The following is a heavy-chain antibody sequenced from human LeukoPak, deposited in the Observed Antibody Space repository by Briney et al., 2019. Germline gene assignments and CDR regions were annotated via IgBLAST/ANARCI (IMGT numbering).Heavy chain of an antibody. Sequence: GASVKVSCKASGYTFTSYYMHWVRQAPGQGLEWMGIINPSGGSTSYAQKFQGRVTMTRDMSTSTVYMELSSLRSEDTAVYYCARGGKNTIFGVVIIGFDYWGQGTLVTVSS. CDR3: ARGGKNTIFGVVIIGFDY. CDR2: INPSGGST. D-gene: IGHD3-3*01. J-gene: IGHJ4*02. CDR1: GYTFTSYY. V-gene: IGHV1-46*01.